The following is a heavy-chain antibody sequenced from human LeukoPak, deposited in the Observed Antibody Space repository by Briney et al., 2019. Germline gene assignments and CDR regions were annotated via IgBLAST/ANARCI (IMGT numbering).Heavy chain of an antibody. Sequence: SETLSLTCTVSGGSISNYYWSWIRQPPGKGLEWIGYISDSGSTNYNPSLKSRVTISVDTSKNQFSLKLSSVTAADTAVYYCARERDLSGSYFDYWGQGTLVTVSS. J-gene: IGHJ4*02. CDR2: ISDSGST. D-gene: IGHD1-26*01. CDR1: GGSISNYY. V-gene: IGHV4-59*01. CDR3: ARERDLSGSYFDY.